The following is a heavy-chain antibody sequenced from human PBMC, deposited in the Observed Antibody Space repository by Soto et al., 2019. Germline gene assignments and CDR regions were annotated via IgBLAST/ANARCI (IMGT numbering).Heavy chain of an antibody. Sequence: ASVKVSCKASGHSFIDYYIHWVRQAPGQGLEWMGWISPRSGGTNYAQKFRVMVTITSDTSINTAYMELTSLSSDDTAVYYCAKKGGGPLPSGPWGQGTRVTAFS. J-gene: IGHJ5*01. D-gene: IGHD3-10*01. CDR2: ISPRSGGT. CDR1: GHSFIDYY. CDR3: AKKGGGPLPSGP. V-gene: IGHV1-2*02.